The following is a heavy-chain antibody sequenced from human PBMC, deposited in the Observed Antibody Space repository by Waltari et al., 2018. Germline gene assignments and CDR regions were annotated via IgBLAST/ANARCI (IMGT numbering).Heavy chain of an antibody. Sequence: QVQLVESGGGVVQPGRSLRLSCAASGFTFSSYGMHWVRQAPGKGLDGVAVISYDGSNKYYADSVKGRFTISRDNSKNTLYLQMNSLRAEDTAVYYCAKAGLNYGSGSYGGMDVWGQGTTVTVSS. D-gene: IGHD3-10*01. V-gene: IGHV3-30*18. CDR1: GFTFSSYG. CDR3: AKAGLNYGSGSYGGMDV. J-gene: IGHJ6*02. CDR2: ISYDGSNK.